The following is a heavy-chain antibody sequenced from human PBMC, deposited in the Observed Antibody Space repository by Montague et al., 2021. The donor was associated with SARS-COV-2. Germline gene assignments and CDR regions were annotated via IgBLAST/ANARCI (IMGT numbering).Heavy chain of an antibody. CDR1: GASISSRSYY. J-gene: IGHJ5*02. CDR2: LYYTGST. CDR3: ARDSSSWYYWFDP. Sequence: SETLSLTCTVSGASISSRSYYWGWIRQPPGKGLEWIGSLYYTGSTYYNPSLKSRVTISVDTSKNQFSLKLSSVTAADTAVYYCARDSSSWYYWFDPWGQGTLVTVSS. D-gene: IGHD6-13*01. V-gene: IGHV4-39*01.